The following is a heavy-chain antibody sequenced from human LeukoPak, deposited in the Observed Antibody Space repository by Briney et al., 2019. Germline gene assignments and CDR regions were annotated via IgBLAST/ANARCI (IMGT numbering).Heavy chain of an antibody. V-gene: IGHV3-21*01. CDR3: ARDLLRELYYDFAF. Sequence: KAGGSLRLSCAASGFTFSAHSMNWVRQAPGKGLEWVSSISSSSNYIYYADSVKGRFTISRDNAKNSLYLQMNSLRPEDTAVYYCARDLLRELYYDFAFWGQGTLVTVSS. CDR1: GFTFSAHS. J-gene: IGHJ4*02. D-gene: IGHD1-26*01. CDR2: ISSSSNYI.